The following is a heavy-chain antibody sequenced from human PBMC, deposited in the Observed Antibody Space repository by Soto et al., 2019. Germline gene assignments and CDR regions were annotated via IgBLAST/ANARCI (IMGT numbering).Heavy chain of an antibody. Sequence: QVQLVQYGSEVKKPGASVKVSCKASGYTFTSYGISWVRQAPGQGLEWMGWISAYNGNTNYAQKLQGRVTMTTDTSTSTAYMELSCLRSDDTVVYYCARQYGSASRVAYWGQGTLVTVSS. CDR2: ISAYNGNT. CDR1: GYTFTSYG. D-gene: IGHD3-10*01. CDR3: ARQYGSASRVAY. J-gene: IGHJ4*02. V-gene: IGHV1-18*01.